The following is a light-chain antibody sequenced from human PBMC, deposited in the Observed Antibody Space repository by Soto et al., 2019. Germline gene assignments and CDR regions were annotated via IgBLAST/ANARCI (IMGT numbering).Light chain of an antibody. J-gene: IGKJ4*01. Sequence: DIQLTQSPSFLSASVGDGVTITCRASQGINSHLAWFQQKPGKAPRLLIYSASTLQSGVPSRFSGSGSGTEFTLTISSLQPEDFATYYCQKFDGYPLTFGGGTKREIK. CDR1: QGINSH. CDR3: QKFDGYPLT. CDR2: SAS. V-gene: IGKV1-9*01.